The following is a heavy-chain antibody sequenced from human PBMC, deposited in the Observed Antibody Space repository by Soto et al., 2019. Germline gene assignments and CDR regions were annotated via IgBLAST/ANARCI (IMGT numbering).Heavy chain of an antibody. CDR3: ARGRGVRGRGDYYGMDV. CDR1: GGSFRGYY. V-gene: IGHV4-34*01. D-gene: IGHD3-10*01. CDR2: INHSGST. J-gene: IGHJ6*02. Sequence: SLTCAVYGGSFRGYYWSWIRQPPGKGLEWIGEINHSGSTNYNPSLKSRVTISVDTSKNQFSLKLSSVTAADTAVYYCARGRGVRGRGDYYGMDVWGQGTTVTVSS.